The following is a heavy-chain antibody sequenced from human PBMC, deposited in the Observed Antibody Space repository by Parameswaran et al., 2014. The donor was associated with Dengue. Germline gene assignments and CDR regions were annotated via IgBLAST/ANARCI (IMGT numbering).Heavy chain of an antibody. CDR3: AREDCSGGSCYSGY. D-gene: IGHD2-15*01. J-gene: IGHJ4*02. CDR2: INWNGGST. V-gene: IGHV3-20*01. Sequence: RWIRQPPGKGLEWVSGINWNGGSTGYADSVKGRFTISRDNAKNSLYLQMNSLRAEDTALYHCAREDCSGGSCYSGYWGQGTLVTVSS.